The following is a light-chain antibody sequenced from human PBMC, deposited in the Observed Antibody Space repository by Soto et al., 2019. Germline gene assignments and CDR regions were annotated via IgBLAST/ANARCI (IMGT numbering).Light chain of an antibody. CDR2: DVN. CDR3: CSYTRSTTYV. Sequence: QSVLTQPASVSGSPGQSITISCTGTSIDVGGYNYVSWYQQHPGKAPKLMIFDVNNRPSGISSRFSGSKSGNTASLTISGLQAEDEADYYCCSYTRSTTYVFGTGTKATVL. J-gene: IGLJ1*01. CDR1: SIDVGGYNY. V-gene: IGLV2-14*03.